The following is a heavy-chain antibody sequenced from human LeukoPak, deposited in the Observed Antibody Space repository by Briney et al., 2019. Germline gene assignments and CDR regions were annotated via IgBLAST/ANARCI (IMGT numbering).Heavy chain of an antibody. D-gene: IGHD3-3*01. J-gene: IGHJ3*02. CDR3: ARGRITIFGVPDAFDI. CDR1: GFTFSDYY. Sequence: GGSLRLSCAASGFTFSDYYMSWIRQAPGKGLEWVSYISSSGSTIYYADSVKGRFTISRDNAKNSLYLQMNSLRAEDTAVYYCARGRITIFGVPDAFDIWGQGTMVTVSS. V-gene: IGHV3-11*01. CDR2: ISSSGSTI.